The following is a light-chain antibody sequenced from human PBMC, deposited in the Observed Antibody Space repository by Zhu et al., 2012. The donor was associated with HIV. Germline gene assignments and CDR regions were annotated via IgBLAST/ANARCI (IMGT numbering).Light chain of an antibody. CDR1: QSIGTN. CDR3: QQYGAALRT. V-gene: IGKV3-20*01. J-gene: IGKJ1*01. Sequence: EIVMTQSPASLSVSPGERATLSCRASQSIGTNLAWYQQKVGQAPRLLIYDTSSRATGIPDRFSGSGSGTDFSLTISRLEPEDFAVYYCQQYGAALRTFGQGTKVEIK. CDR2: DTS.